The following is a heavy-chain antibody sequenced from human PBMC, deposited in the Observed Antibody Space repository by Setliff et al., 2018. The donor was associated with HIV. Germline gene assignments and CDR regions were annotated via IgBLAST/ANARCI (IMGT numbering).Heavy chain of an antibody. D-gene: IGHD4-17*01. CDR3: TKPTTVVTSYYFDS. Sequence: GGSLRLSCAASGFTFDDYAMHWVRQVPGKGLEWVSGISWNSGRLDYADSVKGRLTISRDNSKNMLYLQMNSLRTEDTAVYYCTKPTTVVTSYYFDSWGQGTQVTVSS. V-gene: IGHV3-9*01. CDR2: ISWNSGRL. CDR1: GFTFDDYA. J-gene: IGHJ4*02.